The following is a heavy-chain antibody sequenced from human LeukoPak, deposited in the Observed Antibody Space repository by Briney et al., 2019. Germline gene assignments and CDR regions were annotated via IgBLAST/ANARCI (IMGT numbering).Heavy chain of an antibody. CDR1: GFTFSSYA. CDR3: AKWGFGELFYYYGMDV. CDR2: ISGSGGST. V-gene: IGHV3-23*01. J-gene: IGHJ6*02. D-gene: IGHD3-10*01. Sequence: PGGSLRLSCAASGFTFSSYAMSWVRQAPGKGLEWVSAISGSGGSTYYADSVKGRFTISRDNSKNTLYLQMNSLRAEDTAVYYCAKWGFGELFYYYGMDVWGQGTTVTVSS.